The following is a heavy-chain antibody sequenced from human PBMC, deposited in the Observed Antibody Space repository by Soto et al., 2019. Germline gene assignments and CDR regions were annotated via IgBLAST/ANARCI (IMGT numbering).Heavy chain of an antibody. CDR3: ARSFRDRYCSSTSCYHWFDP. D-gene: IGHD2-2*01. CDR2: IIPIFGTA. Sequence: ASVKVSCKASGGTFSSYAISWVRQAPGQGLEWMGGIIPIFGTANYAQKFQGRVTITADESTSTAYMELSSLRSEDTAVYYCARSFRDRYCSSTSCYHWFDPWGQGTLVTVS. V-gene: IGHV1-69*13. CDR1: GGTFSSYA. J-gene: IGHJ5*02.